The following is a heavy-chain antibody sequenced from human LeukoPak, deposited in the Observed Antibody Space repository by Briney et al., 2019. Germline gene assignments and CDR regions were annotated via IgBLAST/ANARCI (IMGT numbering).Heavy chain of an antibody. V-gene: IGHV4-39*07. Sequence: PSETLSLTCTVSGGSISSSSYYWGWIRQPPGKGLEWIGSIYYSGSTYYNPSLKSRVTISVDTSKNQFSLNLSSVTAADTAVYYCARDSSGSSFKHIDYWSQGSLVTVSS. J-gene: IGHJ4*02. D-gene: IGHD3-22*01. CDR3: ARDSSGSSFKHIDY. CDR1: GGSISSSSYY. CDR2: IYYSGST.